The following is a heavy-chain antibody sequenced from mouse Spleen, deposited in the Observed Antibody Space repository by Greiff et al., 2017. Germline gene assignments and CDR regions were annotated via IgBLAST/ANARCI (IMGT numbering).Heavy chain of an antibody. CDR3: ARWGSDWYFDV. CDR1: GYAFSSSW. CDR2: IYPGDGDT. Sequence: QVQLKESGPELVKPGASVKISCKASGYAFSSSWMNWVKQRPGKGLEWIGRIYPGDGDTNYNGKFKGNATLTADKSSSTAYMQLSSLTSEDSAVYFCARWGSDWYFDVWGAGTTVTVSS. V-gene: IGHV1-82*01. J-gene: IGHJ1*01. D-gene: IGHD1-1*02.